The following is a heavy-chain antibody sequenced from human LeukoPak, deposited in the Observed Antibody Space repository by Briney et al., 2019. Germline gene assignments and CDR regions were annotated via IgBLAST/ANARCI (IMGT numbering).Heavy chain of an antibody. CDR1: GGSISSYY. D-gene: IGHD6-13*01. Sequence: SETLSLTCTVSGGSISSYYWSWIRQPPGKGLEWIGYIYYSGSTNYNPSLKSRVTISVDTSKNQFSLKLSSVTAADTAEYYCARGYSSSWYFGYWGQGTLVTVSS. J-gene: IGHJ4*02. CDR2: IYYSGST. V-gene: IGHV4-59*01. CDR3: ARGYSSSWYFGY.